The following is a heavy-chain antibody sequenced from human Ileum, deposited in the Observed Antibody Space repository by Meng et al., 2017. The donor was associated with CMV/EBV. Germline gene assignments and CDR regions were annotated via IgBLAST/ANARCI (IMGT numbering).Heavy chain of an antibody. CDR1: GVSISTHY. Sequence: HLHHPGQALRKPSETLSLTCTVSGVSISTHYWSWIRQSPGKGLEWIGSIHSAARADYSPSLKSRVTISIDTSGSQLSLMLSSVTAADTAMYYCAERGGGHWGQGILVTVSS. CDR2: IHSAARA. V-gene: IGHV4-59*11. D-gene: IGHD3-10*01. CDR3: AERGGGH. J-gene: IGHJ4*02.